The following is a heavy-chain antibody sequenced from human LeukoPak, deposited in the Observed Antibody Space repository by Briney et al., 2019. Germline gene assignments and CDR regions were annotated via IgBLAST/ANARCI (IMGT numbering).Heavy chain of an antibody. CDR3: AREYYDNYY. CDR1: EFTFSTYW. V-gene: IGHV3-7*01. J-gene: IGHJ4*02. D-gene: IGHD3-22*01. Sequence: GGSLRLSCAASEFTFSTYWMSWVRQAPGKGLEWVADIKQDGSEKYYVDSVKGRFTISRDNAKNSLYLQMNSLRAEDTAVYYCAREYYDNYYWGQGTLVTVSS. CDR2: IKQDGSEK.